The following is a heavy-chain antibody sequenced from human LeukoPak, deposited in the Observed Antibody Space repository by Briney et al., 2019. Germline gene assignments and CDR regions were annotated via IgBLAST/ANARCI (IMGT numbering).Heavy chain of an antibody. J-gene: IGHJ6*04. CDR2: IIPIFGTA. D-gene: IGHD2-8*01. CDR3: ARDRRTLPYCTNGVCPTLDV. Sequence: ASVKVSCKASGGTFSSYAISWVRQAPGQGLEWMGRIIPIFGTANYAQKFQGRVTITTDESTSTAYMELSSLRSEDTAVYYCARDRRTLPYCTNGVCPTLDVWGKGTTVTVSS. CDR1: GGTFSSYA. V-gene: IGHV1-69*05.